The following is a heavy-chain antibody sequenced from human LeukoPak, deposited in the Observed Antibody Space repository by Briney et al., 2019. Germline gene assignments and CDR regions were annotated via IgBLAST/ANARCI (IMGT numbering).Heavy chain of an antibody. Sequence: GGSLRLSCAASGFTVSSNYMGWVRPAPGKGLEWGSVIYSGGSTYYADSVKGRFTISRHNSKNTLYLQMNSLRAEGTAVYYCASKTLVAYYYGMDVWGQGTTVTVSS. CDR1: GFTVSSNY. V-gene: IGHV3-53*04. CDR3: ASKTLVAYYYGMDV. D-gene: IGHD5-12*01. CDR2: IYSGGST. J-gene: IGHJ6*02.